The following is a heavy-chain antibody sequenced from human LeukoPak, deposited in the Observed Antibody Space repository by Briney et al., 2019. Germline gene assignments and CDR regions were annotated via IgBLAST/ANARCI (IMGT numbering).Heavy chain of an antibody. Sequence: GGSLRLSCAASGFTFGSYGMHWVRQAPGKGLERVAVISSDGRNKYYVDSVKGRFTISRDNSKNTLFLQMNSLRPEDTAVYSCAKGHSTGYYFLDYWGQGTLVTVSS. V-gene: IGHV3-30*18. CDR1: GFTFGSYG. J-gene: IGHJ4*02. D-gene: IGHD3-22*01. CDR3: AKGHSTGYYFLDY. CDR2: ISSDGRNK.